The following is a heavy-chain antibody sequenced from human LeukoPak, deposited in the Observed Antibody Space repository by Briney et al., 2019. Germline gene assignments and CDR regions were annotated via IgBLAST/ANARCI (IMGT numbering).Heavy chain of an antibody. CDR2: ISGSGGST. J-gene: IGHJ4*02. D-gene: IGHD3-10*01. CDR3: AKDRELLWFGELLFAPDYFDY. Sequence: GGSLRLSCAASGFTFSSYAMSWVRQAPGKGLEWVSAISGSGGSTYYADSVKGRFTISRDNSKNTLYQQMNSLRAEDTAVYYCAKDRELLWFGELLFAPDYFDYWGQGTLVTVSS. CDR1: GFTFSSYA. V-gene: IGHV3-23*01.